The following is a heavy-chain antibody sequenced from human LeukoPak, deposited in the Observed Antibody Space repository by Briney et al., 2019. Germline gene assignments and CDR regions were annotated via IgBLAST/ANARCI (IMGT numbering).Heavy chain of an antibody. Sequence: GGSLRLSCAASGFTFSSYSMNWVRQAPGKGLEWVSYISSSSSYIYYADSVKGRFTISRDNAKNSLYLQMNSLRAEDTAVYYCARDHHLAAADSFDYWGQGTLVTVSS. D-gene: IGHD6-13*01. CDR2: ISSSSSYI. V-gene: IGHV3-21*05. CDR3: ARDHHLAAADSFDY. CDR1: GFTFSSYS. J-gene: IGHJ4*02.